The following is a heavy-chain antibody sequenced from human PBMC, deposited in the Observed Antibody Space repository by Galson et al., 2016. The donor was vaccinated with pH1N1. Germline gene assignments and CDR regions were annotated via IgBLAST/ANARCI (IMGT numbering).Heavy chain of an antibody. CDR3: AHREVMITNAFDF. CDR2: IYWDDDK. J-gene: IGHJ3*01. V-gene: IGHV2-5*02. Sequence: PALVKPTQTLTLTCTFSGFSISSSGMGVGWIRQPPGKALEWLAVIYWDDDKRYSPSLKSRLTITKDTSKNHVGLTMTNMDPMDTATYYCAHREVMITNAFDFWGQGTMVTVSS. D-gene: IGHD3-16*01. CDR1: GFSISSSGMG.